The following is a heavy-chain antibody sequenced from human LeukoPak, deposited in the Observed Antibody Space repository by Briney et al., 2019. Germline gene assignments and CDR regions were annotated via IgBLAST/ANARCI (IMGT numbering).Heavy chain of an antibody. Sequence: SVKVSCKASGGTFSSYAISWVRQAPGQGLEWMGRIIPIFGIANNAQKFQGRVTITADKSTGTAYMELSSLKSEDTAVYYCARDTAGPAGIYDFDYWGQGTLVTVSS. V-gene: IGHV1-69*04. J-gene: IGHJ4*02. CDR1: GGTFSSYA. D-gene: IGHD3-16*01. CDR3: ARDTAGPAGIYDFDY. CDR2: IIPIFGIA.